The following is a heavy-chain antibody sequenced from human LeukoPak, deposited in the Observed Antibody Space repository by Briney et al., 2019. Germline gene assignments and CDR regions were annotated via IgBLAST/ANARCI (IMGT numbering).Heavy chain of an antibody. CDR3: AILGYQQLRGEREYGMDV. CDR1: GGSISSSSYY. J-gene: IGHJ6*02. CDR2: IYYSGST. Sequence: SETLSLTCTVSGGSISSSSYYWGWIRQPPGKGLEWIGSIYYSGSTYYNPSLKSRVTISVDTSKNQFSLKLSSVTAADTAVYYCAILGYQQLRGEREYGMDVWGQGTTVTVSS. V-gene: IGHV4-39*01. D-gene: IGHD2-2*01.